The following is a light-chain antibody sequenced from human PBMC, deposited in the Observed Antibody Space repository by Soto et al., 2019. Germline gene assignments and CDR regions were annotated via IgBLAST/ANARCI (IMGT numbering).Light chain of an antibody. V-gene: IGLV2-14*01. Sequence: QSALTQPASVSGSPGQSITISCTGTSGDIGGYNYVSWYQQHPGEAPKLMTYEVTNRPSGVSDRFSGSKSGNTASLTISGLQVEDEADYYCASYRRTRLVFGGGTKLTVL. CDR3: ASYRRTRLV. CDR1: SGDIGGYNY. CDR2: EVT. J-gene: IGLJ2*01.